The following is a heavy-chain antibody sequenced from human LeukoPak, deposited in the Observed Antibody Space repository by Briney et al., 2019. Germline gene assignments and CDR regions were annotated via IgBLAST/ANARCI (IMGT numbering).Heavy chain of an antibody. V-gene: IGHV1-8*01. CDR1: GYTFTNYD. D-gene: IGHD3-10*01. Sequence: ASVKVSCTASGYTFTNYDINWVRQASGQGPEWMGWMSPESGNTGYAQTFQGRVTLTRDTSINTAYMELSSLRSDDTAVYYCARVISPSYYGSAVDYWGQRTLVTGSS. J-gene: IGHJ4*02. CDR2: MSPESGNT. CDR3: ARVISPSYYGSAVDY.